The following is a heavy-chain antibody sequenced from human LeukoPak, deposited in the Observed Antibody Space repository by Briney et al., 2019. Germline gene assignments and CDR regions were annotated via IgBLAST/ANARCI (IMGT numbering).Heavy chain of an antibody. CDR3: ARGYSYAFDY. V-gene: IGHV3-33*08. Sequence: PGGSPRLSCTASGFTFSSYTMTWVRQAPGKGLEWVAVIWYDGSNKYYADSVKGRFTISRDNSKNTLSLQMNSLRAEDTAVYYCARGYSYAFDYWGQGTLVTVSS. CDR2: IWYDGSNK. D-gene: IGHD5-18*01. J-gene: IGHJ4*02. CDR1: GFTFSSYT.